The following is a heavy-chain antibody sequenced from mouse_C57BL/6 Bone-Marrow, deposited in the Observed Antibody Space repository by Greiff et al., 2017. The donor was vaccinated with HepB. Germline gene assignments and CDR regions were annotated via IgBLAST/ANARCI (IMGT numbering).Heavy chain of an antibody. J-gene: IGHJ3*01. CDR1: GFTFSSYA. CDR3: ARGLGPFAY. CDR2: ISDGGSYT. D-gene: IGHD4-1*01. V-gene: IGHV5-4*03. Sequence: DVMLVESGGGLVKPGGSLKLSCAASGFTFSSYAMSWVRQTPEKRLAWVATISDGGSYTYYPDNVKGRFTISRDNAKNNLYLQMSHLKSEDTAMYYCARGLGPFAYWGQGTLVTVSA.